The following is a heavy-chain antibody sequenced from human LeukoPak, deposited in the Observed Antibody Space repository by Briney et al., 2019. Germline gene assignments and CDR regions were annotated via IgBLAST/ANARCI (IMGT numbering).Heavy chain of an antibody. D-gene: IGHD2-15*01. V-gene: IGHV1-2*02. CDR1: GYTFTGYY. Sequence: ASVKVSCKASGYTFTGYYMHWVRQAPGQGLEWMGWINPDSGGTNSAQKFQGRVTMTRDTSISTAYMELSRLTSDDTAVYYCARDHCSGGSCHFWFDPWGQGTLVTVSS. J-gene: IGHJ5*02. CDR3: ARDHCSGGSCHFWFDP. CDR2: INPDSGGT.